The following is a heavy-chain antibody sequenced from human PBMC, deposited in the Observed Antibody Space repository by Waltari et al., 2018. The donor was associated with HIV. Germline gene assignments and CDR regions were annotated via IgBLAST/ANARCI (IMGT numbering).Heavy chain of an antibody. CDR3: ARECLRVCFSSGWEEVAH. CDR1: GFTFSSCW. D-gene: IGHD6-19*01. J-gene: IGHJ4*02. V-gene: IGHV3-74*01. Sequence: EVQLVESGGGLVQPGVSLSLSCEASGFTFSSCWMQWVRQAPGKGLEWVSRINTDGNTITYADSVKGRFTISRDNANNTLYLEMNSLRPEDTGIYYCARECLRVCFSSGWEEVAHWGQGTLVTVSS. CDR2: INTDGNTI.